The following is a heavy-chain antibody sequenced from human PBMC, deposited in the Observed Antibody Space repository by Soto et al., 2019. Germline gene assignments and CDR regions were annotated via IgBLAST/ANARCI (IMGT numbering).Heavy chain of an antibody. CDR1: GFSFSGSA. D-gene: IGHD1-1*01. CDR3: TRWDDEGDAFDI. V-gene: IGHV3-73*01. CDR2: IRSKANNYAT. J-gene: IGHJ3*02. Sequence: EVQLVESGGGLVQPGGSLKLSCAASGFSFSGSAMHWVRQASGKGLEWVGRIRSKANNYATAYAASVKSRFSISRDDLKNTAYLQMNSLKTEDTAVYYCTRWDDEGDAFDIWGQGTMVTVSS.